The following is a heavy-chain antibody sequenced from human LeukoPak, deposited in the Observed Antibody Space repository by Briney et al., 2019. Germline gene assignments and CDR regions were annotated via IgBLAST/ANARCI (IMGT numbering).Heavy chain of an antibody. CDR1: GGSFSGYY. D-gene: IGHD4-23*01. J-gene: IGHJ4*02. CDR2: INHSGST. V-gene: IGHV4-34*01. CDR3: ARERYGGNYYFDY. Sequence: SETLSLTCAVYGGSFSGYYWSWIRQPPGKGLEWIGVINHSGSTNYNPSLKSRVTISVDTSKNQFSLKLSSVTAADTAVYYCARERYGGNYYFDYWGQGTLVTVSS.